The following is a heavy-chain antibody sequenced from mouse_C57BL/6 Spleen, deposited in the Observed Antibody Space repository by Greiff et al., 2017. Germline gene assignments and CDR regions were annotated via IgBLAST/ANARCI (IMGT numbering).Heavy chain of an antibody. Sequence: VQLQQPGTELVKPGASVKLSCKASGYTFTRYWMHWVKQRPGQGLEWIGNINPSNGGTNYNEKFKSKATLTVDKSSSTAYMQLSSLTSEDSAVYYCARSLITTVVHWYFDVWGTGTTVTVSS. J-gene: IGHJ1*03. D-gene: IGHD1-1*01. CDR2: INPSNGGT. V-gene: IGHV1-53*01. CDR1: GYTFTRYW. CDR3: ARSLITTVVHWYFDV.